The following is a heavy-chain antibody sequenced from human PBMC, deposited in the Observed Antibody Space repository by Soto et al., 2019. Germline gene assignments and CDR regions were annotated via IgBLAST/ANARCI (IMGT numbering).Heavy chain of an antibody. Sequence: PGGSLRLACAAPGFTVSSNYMSWVRQAPGKGLEWVSVIYSGGSTYYADSVKGRFTISRDNSKNTLYLQMNSLRAEDTAVYYCARDRDTALNYGMDVWGQGTTVTVSS. J-gene: IGHJ6*02. CDR1: GFTVSSNY. CDR3: ARDRDTALNYGMDV. D-gene: IGHD5-18*01. CDR2: IYSGGST. V-gene: IGHV3-53*01.